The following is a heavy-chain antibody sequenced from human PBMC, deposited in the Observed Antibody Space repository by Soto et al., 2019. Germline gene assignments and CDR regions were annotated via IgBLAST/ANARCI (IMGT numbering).Heavy chain of an antibody. CDR1: GFTFSSYG. Sequence: QVQLVESRGGVVQPGRSLRLSCAASGFTFSSYGMHWVRQAPGKGLEWVAVIWYDGSNKYYADSVKGRFTISRDNSKNTLYLQMNSLRAEDTAVYYCARDGSDYAFDIWGQGTIVTVSS. CDR3: ARDGSDYAFDI. D-gene: IGHD4-17*01. CDR2: IWYDGSNK. J-gene: IGHJ3*02. V-gene: IGHV3-33*01.